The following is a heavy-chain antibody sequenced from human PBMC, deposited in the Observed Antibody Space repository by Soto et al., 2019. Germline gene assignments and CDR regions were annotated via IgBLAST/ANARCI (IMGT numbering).Heavy chain of an antibody. Sequence: PGGSLRLSCAASGFTFSTSGMLWVRQPPGEGLEWVSAIGPDPANTKYTDSVKGRFTISRDNSKNTVFLQMRSLRAEDTALYYCATARHCSSDACPAAEWGQGTLVTVSS. D-gene: IGHD2-2*01. J-gene: IGHJ4*02. CDR3: ATARHCSSDACPAAE. V-gene: IGHV3-23*01. CDR1: GFTFSTSG. CDR2: IGPDPANT.